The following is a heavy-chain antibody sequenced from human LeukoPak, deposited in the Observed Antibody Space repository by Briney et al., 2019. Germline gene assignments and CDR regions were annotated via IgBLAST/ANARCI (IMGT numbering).Heavy chain of an antibody. CDR3: ARDSGSGPPAFDY. J-gene: IGHJ4*02. CDR1: GYTFTGYY. Sequence: ASVKVSCKASGYTFTGYYMHWVRQAPGQGLEWMGWINPNSGGTNYAQKFQGRVTMNRDTSISTACMELSRLRSDDTAVYYCARDSGSGPPAFDYWGQGTLVTVPS. CDR2: INPNSGGT. V-gene: IGHV1-2*02.